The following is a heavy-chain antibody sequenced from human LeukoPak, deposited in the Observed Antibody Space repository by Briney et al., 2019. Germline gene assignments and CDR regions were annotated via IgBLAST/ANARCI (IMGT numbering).Heavy chain of an antibody. J-gene: IGHJ6*03. V-gene: IGHV4-39*07. CDR1: GGSISSSSYY. Sequence: KPSETLSLTCTVSGGSISSSSYYWGWIRQPPGKGLEWIGSIYYSGSTYYNPSLKSRVTISVDTSKNQFSLKLSSVTAADTAVYYCARVMAGGNSDYYYYMDVWGKGTTVTVSS. CDR2: IYYSGST. D-gene: IGHD4-23*01. CDR3: ARVMAGGNSDYYYYMDV.